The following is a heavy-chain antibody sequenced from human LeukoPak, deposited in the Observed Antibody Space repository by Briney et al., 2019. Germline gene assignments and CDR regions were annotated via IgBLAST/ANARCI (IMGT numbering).Heavy chain of an antibody. CDR3: ARDYNWSLDY. CDR1: GGSISGYY. V-gene: IGHV4-59*01. CDR2: IYYSGST. Sequence: PSETLSLTCAVSGGSISGYYWSWIRQPPGKGLEWIGCIYYSGSTNYSPSLKSRVTMSVDTSKNQFSLKLSSVTAADTAVYYCARDYNWSLDYWGQGTLVTVSS. D-gene: IGHD1-20*01. J-gene: IGHJ4*02.